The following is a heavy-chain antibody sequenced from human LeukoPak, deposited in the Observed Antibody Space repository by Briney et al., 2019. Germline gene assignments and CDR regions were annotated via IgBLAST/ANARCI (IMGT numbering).Heavy chain of an antibody. V-gene: IGHV3-11*01. Sequence: GGSLRLSCAASGFTFSDYNMGWMRQAPGKGLEWVSYTKNSDNNMFYADSVKGRFTISRDNAKYSVYLQMNSLRAEDTAVYYCARRIAGDGSHAFDIWGQGTMVTVSS. CDR3: ARRIAGDGSHAFDI. D-gene: IGHD6-19*01. J-gene: IGHJ3*02. CDR1: GFTFSDYN. CDR2: TKNSDNNM.